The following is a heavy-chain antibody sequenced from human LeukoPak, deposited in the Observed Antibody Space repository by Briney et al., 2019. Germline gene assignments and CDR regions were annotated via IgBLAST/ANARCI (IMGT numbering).Heavy chain of an antibody. CDR3: AKETIRGYCSSTSCQTPGPYFDY. J-gene: IGHJ4*02. CDR1: GFTCSSYG. CDR2: IRYDGSNK. V-gene: IGHV3-30*02. Sequence: PGGSLRLXCAASGFTCSSYGMHWVRQAPGKGLESVAFIRYDGSNKYYADSVRGRFTISRDNSKNTLYLQMNSLRAEDTAVYYCAKETIRGYCSSTSCQTPGPYFDYWGQGTLVTVSS. D-gene: IGHD2-2*01.